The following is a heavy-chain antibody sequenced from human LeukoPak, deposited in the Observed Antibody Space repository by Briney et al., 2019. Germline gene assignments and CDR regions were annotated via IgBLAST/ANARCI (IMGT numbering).Heavy chain of an antibody. CDR2: IYSSGTI. CDR3: TRDSGTTGEVKFDP. V-gene: IGHV4-4*07. Sequence: SETLSLPCSVSGGSISSYYWSWIRQPAGKGLEWIGRIYSSGTITYNPSLQSRVTMSVDTSKNEFSLKMSSVTAADTAVYYCTRDSGTTGEVKFDPWGQGTLVAVSS. CDR1: GGSISSYY. J-gene: IGHJ5*02. D-gene: IGHD3-10*01.